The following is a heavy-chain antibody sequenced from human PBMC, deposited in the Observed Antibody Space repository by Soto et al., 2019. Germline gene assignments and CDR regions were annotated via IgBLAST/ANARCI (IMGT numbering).Heavy chain of an antibody. Sequence: GGSLGLSCAASGFTFSSYGMHWVRQAPGKGLEWVAVISYDGSNKYYADSVKGRFTISRDNSQNTLYLQMNSLRAEDTAVYYGSKVPSITGTRGFDYCGQGNMDTVSS. J-gene: IGHJ4*02. CDR1: GFTFSSYG. CDR3: SKVPSITGTRGFDY. D-gene: IGHD1-20*01. CDR2: ISYDGSNK. V-gene: IGHV3-30*18.